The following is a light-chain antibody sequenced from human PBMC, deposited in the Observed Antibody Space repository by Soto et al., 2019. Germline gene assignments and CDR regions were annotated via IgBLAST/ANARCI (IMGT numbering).Light chain of an antibody. CDR1: SSDVGNYNL. Sequence: QSALTQPASVSGSPGQSITISCTGTSSDVGNYNLVSWYQQHPGKAPKLMIYEGTKRPSGVSNRFSGSESGNTASLTISGLQAEDVADYYCSSYAGSSIGVFGGGTKLTVL. V-gene: IGLV2-23*01. CDR3: SSYAGSSIGV. J-gene: IGLJ3*02. CDR2: EGT.